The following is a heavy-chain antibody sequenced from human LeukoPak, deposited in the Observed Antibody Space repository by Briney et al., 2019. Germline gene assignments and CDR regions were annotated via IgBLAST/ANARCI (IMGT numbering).Heavy chain of an antibody. Sequence: GGSLRLSCAASGFTFSNYATHWVRQAPGKGLEWVAFIRYDGSNKYYADSVKGRFTISRDNSKNTLYLQMNSLRAEDTAVYYCAKDLWFGEPMGYNYWGQGTLVTVSS. CDR2: IRYDGSNK. CDR1: GFTFSNYA. D-gene: IGHD3-10*01. CDR3: AKDLWFGEPMGYNY. J-gene: IGHJ4*02. V-gene: IGHV3-30*02.